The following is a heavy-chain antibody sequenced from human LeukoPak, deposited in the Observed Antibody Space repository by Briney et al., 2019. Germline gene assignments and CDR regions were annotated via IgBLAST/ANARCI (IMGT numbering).Heavy chain of an antibody. CDR3: ARGRGGYFDWLSPWDY. CDR2: INHSGST. V-gene: IGHV4-34*01. J-gene: IGHJ4*02. D-gene: IGHD3-9*01. CDR1: GGSFSGYY. Sequence: SETLSLTCAVYGGSFSGYYWSWIRQPPGKGLEWTGEINHSGSTNYNPSLKSRVTISVDTSKNQFSLKLSSVTAADTAVYYCARGRGGYFDWLSPWDYWGQGTLVTVSS.